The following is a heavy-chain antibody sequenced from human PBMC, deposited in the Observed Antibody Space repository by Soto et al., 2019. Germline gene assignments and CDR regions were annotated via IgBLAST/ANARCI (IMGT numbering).Heavy chain of an antibody. D-gene: IGHD2-15*01. CDR2: INSDGSST. Sequence: EVQLVESGGGLVQPGGSLRLSCAASGFTFSSYWMHWVRQAPGKGLVLVSRINSDGSSTSYADSVKGRFTISRDNAKSKRYLQITGLSAEAKAVYYCARAANCSGGSCYSGGAFDIWGQGTMVTVSS. V-gene: IGHV3-74*01. CDR3: ARAANCSGGSCYSGGAFDI. CDR1: GFTFSSYW. J-gene: IGHJ3*02.